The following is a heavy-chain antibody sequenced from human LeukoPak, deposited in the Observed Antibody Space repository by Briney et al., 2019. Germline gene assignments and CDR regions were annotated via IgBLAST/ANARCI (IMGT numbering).Heavy chain of an antibody. Sequence: GGSLRLSCAASGFLFSGSALHWVRQASGKGLEWVGRIRSRANNYATAYAASVEGRFTISRDDSKNSACLQMNSLKTEDTAVYHCAAEMEQWPEGYALDIWGQGTMITVSS. D-gene: IGHD6-19*01. CDR2: IRSRANNYAT. V-gene: IGHV3-73*01. CDR1: GFLFSGSA. CDR3: AAEMEQWPEGYALDI. J-gene: IGHJ3*02.